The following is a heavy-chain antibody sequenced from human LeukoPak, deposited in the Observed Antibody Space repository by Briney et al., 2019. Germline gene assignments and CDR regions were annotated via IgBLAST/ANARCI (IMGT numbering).Heavy chain of an antibody. V-gene: IGHV3-53*01. CDR1: GFTVSSNY. J-gene: IGHJ5*02. Sequence: PRGSLRLSSAASGFTVSSNYMSWVRQAPGKGLEWVSVIYSGGSTYYADSVKGRFTISRDNSKNTLYLQMNSLRAEDTAVYYCARDGSPYYYDCSGYHTWGQGTVDTVSS. D-gene: IGHD3-22*01. CDR3: ARDGSPYYYDCSGYHT. CDR2: IYSGGST.